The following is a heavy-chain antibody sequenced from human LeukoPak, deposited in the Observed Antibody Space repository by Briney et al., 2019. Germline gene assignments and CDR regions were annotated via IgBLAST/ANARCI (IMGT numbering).Heavy chain of an antibody. CDR2: IGSSGGGI. J-gene: IGHJ4*02. CDR3: ARDNFDWRPLDC. Sequence: PGGSLRLSCAASGFTFSTYTMYWVRHPPGKGLGWVSIIGSSGGGIHYADSVKGRFTISRDNSKNALYLQMNSLRVEDTAVYYCARDNFDWRPLDCWGQGTLVTVSS. V-gene: IGHV3-23*01. D-gene: IGHD3-9*01. CDR1: GFTFSTYT.